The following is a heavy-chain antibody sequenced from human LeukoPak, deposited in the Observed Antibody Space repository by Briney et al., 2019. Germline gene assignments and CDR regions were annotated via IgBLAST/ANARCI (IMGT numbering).Heavy chain of an antibody. CDR2: IRFDGTSE. CDR1: GFTFRRYG. J-gene: IGHJ6*03. D-gene: IGHD1-14*01. Sequence: PGGSLRLSCAASGFTFRRYGMSWVRQAPGKGLEWVAFIRFDGTSEFYADSVKARFTISRDNSQNTVSLQLNSLRAEDTAVYYCAKGVRWGALTRYYYYYMDVWGKGTTVTISS. V-gene: IGHV3-30*02. CDR3: AKGVRWGALTRYYYYYMDV.